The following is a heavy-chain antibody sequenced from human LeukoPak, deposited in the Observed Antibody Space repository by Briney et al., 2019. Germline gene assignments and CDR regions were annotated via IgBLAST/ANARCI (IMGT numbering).Heavy chain of an antibody. J-gene: IGHJ6*02. CDR2: IYYSGST. Sequence: PSETLSLTCTVSGGSISSYYWSWIRQPPGKGLEWIGYIYYSGSTNYNPSLKSRVTTSVDTSKNQFSLKLSSVTAADTAVYYCARENQHDYGEEVGGMDVWGQGTTVTVS. CDR1: GGSISSYY. V-gene: IGHV4-59*12. D-gene: IGHD4-17*01. CDR3: ARENQHDYGEEVGGMDV.